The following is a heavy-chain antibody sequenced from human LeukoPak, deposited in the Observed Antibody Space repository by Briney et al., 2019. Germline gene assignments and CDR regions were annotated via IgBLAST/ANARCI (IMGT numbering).Heavy chain of an antibody. CDR3: ARGTGPYDSSGYYAATDY. D-gene: IGHD3-22*01. V-gene: IGHV1-46*01. Sequence: ASVKVSCKASGYTFTSYYMHWVRQAPGQGLEWMGIINPSGGSTSYAQKFQGRVTMTRNTSISTAYMELSSLRSEDTAVYYCARGTGPYDSSGYYAATDYWGQGTLVTVSS. CDR1: GYTFTSYY. J-gene: IGHJ4*02. CDR2: INPSGGST.